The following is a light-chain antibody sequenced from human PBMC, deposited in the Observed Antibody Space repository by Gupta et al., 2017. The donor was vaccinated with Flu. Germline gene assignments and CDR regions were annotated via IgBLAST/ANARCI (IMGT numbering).Light chain of an antibody. J-gene: IGLJ1*01. Sequence: QSALTQPASVSGSPGQSFTISCTGTSSDVGGYNNVSWYQQHPGKAPKLMIYEVSDRPSGVSNRFSGSKSGNTASLTISGLQAEDEADYYCSSYTSSSTLYVFGTGTKVTVL. CDR3: SSYTSSSTLYV. CDR1: SSDVGGYNN. CDR2: EVS. V-gene: IGLV2-14*03.